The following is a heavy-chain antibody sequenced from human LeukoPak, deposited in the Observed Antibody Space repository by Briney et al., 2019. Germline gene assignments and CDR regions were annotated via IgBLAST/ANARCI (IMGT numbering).Heavy chain of an antibody. CDR1: GFTFSSYD. Sequence: GGPLRLSCAASGFTFSSYDMHWVRQATGKGLEWVSAIGTAGDTYYPGSVKGRFTISRENAKNSLYLQMNSLRAGDTAVYYCARGTWSGYLKYFDYWGQGTLVTVSS. CDR3: ARGTWSGYLKYFDY. CDR2: IGTAGDT. D-gene: IGHD3-3*01. J-gene: IGHJ4*02. V-gene: IGHV3-13*01.